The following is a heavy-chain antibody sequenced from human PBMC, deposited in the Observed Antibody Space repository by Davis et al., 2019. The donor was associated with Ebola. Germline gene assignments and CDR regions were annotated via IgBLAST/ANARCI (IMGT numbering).Heavy chain of an antibody. CDR2: INPSGGST. CDR3: TCIAAAGNWFDP. CDR1: GYTLTSYY. J-gene: IGHJ5*02. D-gene: IGHD6-13*01. Sequence: ASVTVSCKASGYTLTSYYMHWVRQPPGQGLEWMGIINPSGGSTSYAQKFQRRVTMTRDTSTRTVYMELSSLRSEDTAVYYCTCIAAAGNWFDPWGQGTLVTVSS. V-gene: IGHV1-46*01.